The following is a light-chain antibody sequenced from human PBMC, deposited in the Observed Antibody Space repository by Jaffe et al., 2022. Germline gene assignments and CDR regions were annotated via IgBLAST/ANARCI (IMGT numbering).Light chain of an antibody. CDR3: QQYDNWPRT. Sequence: EIVMTQSPATLSVSPGERATLACRASQSISSKLAWYQQRPGQAPRLLIYGASTRATGVPARFSGSGSGTDFSLTISSLQSEDFAVYYCQQYDNWPRTFGQGAKVEIK. CDR1: QSISSK. CDR2: GAS. J-gene: IGKJ1*01. V-gene: IGKV3-15*01.